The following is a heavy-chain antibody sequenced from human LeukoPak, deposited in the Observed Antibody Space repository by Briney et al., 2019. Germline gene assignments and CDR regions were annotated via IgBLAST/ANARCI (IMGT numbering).Heavy chain of an antibody. V-gene: IGHV3-23*01. J-gene: IGHJ4*02. CDR3: AKGVATIRGNVEY. D-gene: IGHD5-24*01. CDR1: GFTFSSYA. Sequence: PGGSLRLSCAASGFTFSSYAMNWVRQAPGKWLEWVSAISTSGGSAYYADSVKGRFTISRDNAKNTLYLQMNSLRAEDTAVYYCAKGVATIRGNVEYWGQGTLVTVSS. CDR2: ISTSGGSA.